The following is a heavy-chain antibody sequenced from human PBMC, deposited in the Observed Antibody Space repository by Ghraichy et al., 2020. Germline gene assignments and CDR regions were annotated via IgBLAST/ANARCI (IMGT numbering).Heavy chain of an antibody. Sequence: SETLSLTCRVSGGPMSSSYWSWIRQPAGKGLEWIGRIYTTGSTNYNPSLKSRVTMSVDTSNNQFSLKLSSVTAADTAVYYCARGFTMVRGFDYWGQGTLVTVSS. V-gene: IGHV4-4*07. CDR1: GGPMSSSY. D-gene: IGHD3-10*01. CDR3: ARGFTMVRGFDY. J-gene: IGHJ4*02. CDR2: IYTTGST.